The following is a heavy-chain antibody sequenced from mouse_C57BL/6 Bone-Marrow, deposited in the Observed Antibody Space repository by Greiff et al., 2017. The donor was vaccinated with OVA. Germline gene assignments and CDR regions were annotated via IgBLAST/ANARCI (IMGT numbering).Heavy chain of an antibody. V-gene: IGHV14-3*01. D-gene: IGHD1-1*01. Sequence: VHVKQSVAELVRPGASVKLSCTASGFNIKNTYMHWVKQRPEQGLEWIGRIDPANGHTKYAPKFQGKATITADTSSHTAYMQLSSLTSEDTAIYYGATRRLITTVVGFDYWGQGTTLTVSS. CDR1: GFNIKNTY. CDR3: ATRRLITTVVGFDY. J-gene: IGHJ2*01. CDR2: IDPANGHT.